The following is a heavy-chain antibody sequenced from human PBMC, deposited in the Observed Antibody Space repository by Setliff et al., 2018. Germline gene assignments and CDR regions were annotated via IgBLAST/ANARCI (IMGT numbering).Heavy chain of an antibody. CDR1: GFTFSSHS. D-gene: IGHD3-3*01. Sequence: AGGSLRLSCAASGFTFSSHSMNWVRQAPGKGLEWVSSISSSSSYIYYADSVKGRFTISRDNAKNSLYLQMNSLRAEDTAVYYCARDTYTIFGVVPSEAHAFDIWGQGTMVTVS. CDR2: ISSSSSYI. J-gene: IGHJ3*02. CDR3: ARDTYTIFGVVPSEAHAFDI. V-gene: IGHV3-21*01.